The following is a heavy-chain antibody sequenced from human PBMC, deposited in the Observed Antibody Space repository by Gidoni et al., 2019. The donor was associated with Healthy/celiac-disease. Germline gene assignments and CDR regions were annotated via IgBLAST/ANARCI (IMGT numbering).Heavy chain of an antibody. CDR1: GVTLDDYT. CDR2: ISWDGGST. CDR3: AKDKDASGGAFAY. V-gene: IGHV3-43*01. Sequence: EVQLVESGGVVVQPGGSLRLCLAAAGVTLDDYTMHWVRQAPGKGLEWVSLISWDGGSTYYADSVKGRFTISRDNSKNSLYLQMNSLRTEDTALYYCAKDKDASGGAFAYWGQGTLVTVSS. D-gene: IGHD6-19*01. J-gene: IGHJ4*02.